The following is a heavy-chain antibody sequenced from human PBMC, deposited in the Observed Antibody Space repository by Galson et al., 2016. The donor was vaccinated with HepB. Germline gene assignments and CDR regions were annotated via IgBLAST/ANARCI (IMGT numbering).Heavy chain of an antibody. D-gene: IGHD2-21*01. CDR3: AKDRVCEDCATPTYLDY. V-gene: IGHV3-23*01. J-gene: IGHJ4*02. CDR1: GFTFRSYA. CDR2: ISGSTGRT. Sequence: SLRLSCAASGFTFRSYAMTWVRQAPGKGLDWVSGISGSTGRTSYADSAKGRFTISRDNSKDTLYLQLNSLRVEDTAVYYCAKDRVCEDCATPTYLDYWGQGTLVTVSS.